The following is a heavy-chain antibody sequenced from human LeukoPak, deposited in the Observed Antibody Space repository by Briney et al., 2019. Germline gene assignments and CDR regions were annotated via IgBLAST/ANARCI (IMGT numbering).Heavy chain of an antibody. CDR1: GFTVSSNY. J-gene: IGHJ5*02. V-gene: IGHV3-66*02. CDR2: IYSGGST. D-gene: IGHD2-2*01. CDR3: AREVEGDCSSTSCYSGSWFDP. Sequence: GGSLRLSCAASGFTVSSNYMSWVRQAPGKGLEWVSVIYSGGSTYYADSVKGRFTISRDNSKNTLYLQMNSLRAEDTAVYYCAREVEGDCSSTSCYSGSWFDPWGQGTLVTVSS.